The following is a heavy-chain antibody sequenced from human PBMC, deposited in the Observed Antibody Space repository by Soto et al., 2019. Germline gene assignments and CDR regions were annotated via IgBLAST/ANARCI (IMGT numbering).Heavy chain of an antibody. V-gene: IGHV1-18*01. J-gene: IGHJ6*02. CDR2: IRPYNGRT. CDR3: GRCRSESYAMDI. Sequence: GAPVKVSCKGPGYSFTIYGIGGVRQAPGQGPEWMGWIRPYNGRTNYAQNVQGRVVMTTDISTNTCCLELRSRRPANAAMHYCGRCRSESYAMDIWRQGTRVTVSS. CDR1: GYSFTIYG.